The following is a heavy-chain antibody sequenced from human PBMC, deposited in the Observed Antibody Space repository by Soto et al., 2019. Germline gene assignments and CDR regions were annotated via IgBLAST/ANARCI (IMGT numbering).Heavy chain of an antibody. Sequence: SETLSLTCTVSGGSISNEGYYWSWFRQLPGKGLEWIGDIYYSGTTYHNPSLRSRLTISGDASKNQFSLKLSSVTAADTALYYCARGRGYSYGPYYFDYWGQGTLVTVSS. CDR3: ARGRGYSYGPYYFDY. D-gene: IGHD5-18*01. V-gene: IGHV4-31*03. CDR1: GGSISNEGYY. CDR2: IYYSGTT. J-gene: IGHJ4*02.